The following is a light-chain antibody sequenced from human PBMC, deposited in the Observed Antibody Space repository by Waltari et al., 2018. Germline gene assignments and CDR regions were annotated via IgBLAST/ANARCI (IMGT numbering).Light chain of an antibody. J-gene: IGKJ2*01. CDR1: QDITTS. Sequence: DIQITQSPSSLSPSVGDRVTFTCQATQDITTSLSWFQQQPGEAPRLLIYDASALQPGVPSRFSGTGSARGFSLTITSLQLDDSATYYCQQFHSLPDTVARGTKLHIK. V-gene: IGKV1-33*01. CDR3: QQFHSLPDT. CDR2: DAS.